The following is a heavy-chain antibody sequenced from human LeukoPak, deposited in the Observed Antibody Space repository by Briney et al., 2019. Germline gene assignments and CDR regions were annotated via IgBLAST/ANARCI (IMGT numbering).Heavy chain of an antibody. CDR3: ARVVSGYLDY. D-gene: IGHD2-8*02. J-gene: IGHJ4*02. CDR1: GFTISSNY. CDR2: IYSGGST. Sequence: GGSLRLSCAASGFTISSNYMSWVRQAPGKGLEWVSVIYSGGSTYYPDSVKGRFTISRDNSKNTLYLQMNSLRAEDTAVYYCARVVSGYLDYWGQGTLVTVSS. V-gene: IGHV3-53*01.